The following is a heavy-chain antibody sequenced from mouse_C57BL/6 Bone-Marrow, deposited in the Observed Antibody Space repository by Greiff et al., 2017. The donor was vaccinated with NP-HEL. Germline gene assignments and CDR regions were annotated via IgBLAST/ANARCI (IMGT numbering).Heavy chain of an antibody. J-gene: IGHJ1*03. CDR3: ARDGYYVWYFDV. CDR1: GYTFTSYW. V-gene: IGHV1-69*01. CDR2: IDPSDSYT. Sequence: QVQLKQSGAELVMPGASVKLSCKASGYTFTSYWMHWVKQRPGQGLEWIGEIDPSDSYTNYNQKFKGKSTLTVDKSSSTAYMQLSSLTSEDSAVYYCARDGYYVWYFDVWGTGTTVTVSS. D-gene: IGHD2-3*01.